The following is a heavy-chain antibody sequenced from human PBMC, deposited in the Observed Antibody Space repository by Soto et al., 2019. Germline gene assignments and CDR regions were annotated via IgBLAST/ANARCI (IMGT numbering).Heavy chain of an antibody. J-gene: IGHJ4*02. CDR1: GGSISSGDFY. Sequence: SETLSLTCTVSGGSISSGDFYWSWIRQPPGKGLEWIGYIYYSGSTYYNPSLKSRVTISVDTSKNQFSLKLSSVTAADTAVYYCARSGYCTNGVCYTPFDYWGQGTLVTVSS. V-gene: IGHV4-30-4*01. CDR2: IYYSGST. D-gene: IGHD2-8*01. CDR3: ARSGYCTNGVCYTPFDY.